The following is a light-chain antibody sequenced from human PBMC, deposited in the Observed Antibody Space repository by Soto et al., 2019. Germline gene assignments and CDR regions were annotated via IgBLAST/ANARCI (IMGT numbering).Light chain of an antibody. J-gene: IGKJ1*01. CDR3: QQYNSYSWT. V-gene: IGKV1-5*03. CDR1: QGISSW. Sequence: DIQMTQSPSSLSASVEDRVIITCRASQGISSWLAWYQQKPGKAPKLLIYKASSLESGVPSRFSGSGSGTEFTLTISSLQPDDFATYYCQQYNSYSWTFGQGTKVDIK. CDR2: KAS.